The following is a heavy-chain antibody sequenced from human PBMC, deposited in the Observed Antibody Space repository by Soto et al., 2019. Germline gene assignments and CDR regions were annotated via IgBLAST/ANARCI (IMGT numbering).Heavy chain of an antibody. D-gene: IGHD2-2*01. Sequence: QVQLVQSAGEVKKPGASVKVSCKASGYSFTSYGISWVRRAPGQGLEWMGWISPYNGHTQFVERFQGRVTSTTDTSTKTAYMELTNLRSEDTAHYYCARDLTIVPATHPRLENYGMDVWGQGTTVIVSS. CDR3: ARDLTIVPATHPRLENYGMDV. J-gene: IGHJ6*02. V-gene: IGHV1-18*01. CDR2: ISPYNGHT. CDR1: GYSFTSYG.